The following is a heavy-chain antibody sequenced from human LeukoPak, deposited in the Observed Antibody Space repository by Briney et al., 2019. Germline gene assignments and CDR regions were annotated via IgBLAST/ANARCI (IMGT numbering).Heavy chain of an antibody. V-gene: IGHV1-18*01. J-gene: IGHJ4*02. CDR3: ARDGLLTIVVVPDALGSFDY. CDR1: GYTFTSYG. Sequence: ASVKVSCKASGYTFTSYGISWVRQAPGQGLEWMGWISAYNGNTNYAQKLQGRVTMTTDTSTSTAYMELRSLRSDDTAVYYCARDGLLTIVVVPDALGSFDYWGQGTLVTVSS. D-gene: IGHD2-2*01. CDR2: ISAYNGNT.